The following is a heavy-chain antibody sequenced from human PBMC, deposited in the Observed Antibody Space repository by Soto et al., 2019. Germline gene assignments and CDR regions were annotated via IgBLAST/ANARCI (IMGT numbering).Heavy chain of an antibody. D-gene: IGHD3-22*01. Sequence: QLQLQESGPGLVKPSETLSLTCTVSGGSISGSTYYWGWIRQPPGKGLQWIGNIFYSGNTFYNPSLKSRVTISVDTSKNQFSLKLSSVTAADTAVYYCARLSSGYYYAYFDSWGQGTLVTVSS. CDR2: IFYSGNT. CDR1: GGSISGSTYY. V-gene: IGHV4-39*01. CDR3: ARLSSGYYYAYFDS. J-gene: IGHJ4*02.